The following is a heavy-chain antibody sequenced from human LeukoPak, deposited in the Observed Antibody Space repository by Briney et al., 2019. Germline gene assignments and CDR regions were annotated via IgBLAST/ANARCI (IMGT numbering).Heavy chain of an antibody. CDR2: ISRSGST. D-gene: IGHD3-10*01. V-gene: IGHV4-61*02. CDR3: ARGPYSDSSGAFDI. CDR1: GDSISSGDYY. Sequence: SQTLSLTCTVSGDSISSGDYYWSWIRQPAGKGLEWIGRISRSGSTNYNPSLKSRVTISVDTSKNQFSLKLSSGTAADTAVYFCARGPYSDSSGAFDIWGQGTMVTVSS. J-gene: IGHJ3*02.